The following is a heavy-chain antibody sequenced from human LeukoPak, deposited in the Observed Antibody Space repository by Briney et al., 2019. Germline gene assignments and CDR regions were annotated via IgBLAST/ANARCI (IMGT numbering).Heavy chain of an antibody. D-gene: IGHD1-26*01. CDR1: GISISSYA. J-gene: IGHJ5*02. CDR3: AKDQVGWTSSRFDP. Sequence: GGSLRLSCAASGISISSYAMSWVRQAPGTGLESSSGINSNSNTYNADPVKDRFTISTDHSKNTLYLQMNSLRVEDTAVYYCAKDQVGWTSSRFDPWGQGTVVTVSS. V-gene: IGHV3-23*01. CDR2: INSNSNT.